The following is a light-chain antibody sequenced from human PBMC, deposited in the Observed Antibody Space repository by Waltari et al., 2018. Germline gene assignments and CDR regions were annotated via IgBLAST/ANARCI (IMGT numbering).Light chain of an antibody. V-gene: IGKV1-27*01. CDR2: GAS. CDR3: QKYNSAPWT. Sequence: DIQMTQSPSSLSASVGDRVTITCRASQAITNYVAWYQQRPGKAPKLLIYGASTLESGVSSRFSGSGFGRDFTLTISSLQPEDVAVYYCQKYNSAPWTFGHGTRVEV. CDR1: QAITNY. J-gene: IGKJ1*01.